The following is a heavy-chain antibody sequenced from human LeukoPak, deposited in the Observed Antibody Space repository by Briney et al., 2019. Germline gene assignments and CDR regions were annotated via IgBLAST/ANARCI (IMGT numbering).Heavy chain of an antibody. CDR2: INPNSGGT. Sequence: ASVKVSCKASGYTFTGYYMHWVRQAPGQGLEWMGWINPNSGGTNYAQKFQGRVTMTRDTSISTAYMELSRLRSDDTAVYYCARDVWGSYRAAFGYWGQGTLVTVSP. CDR1: GYTFTGYY. CDR3: ARDVWGSYRAAFGY. J-gene: IGHJ4*02. D-gene: IGHD3-16*02. V-gene: IGHV1-2*02.